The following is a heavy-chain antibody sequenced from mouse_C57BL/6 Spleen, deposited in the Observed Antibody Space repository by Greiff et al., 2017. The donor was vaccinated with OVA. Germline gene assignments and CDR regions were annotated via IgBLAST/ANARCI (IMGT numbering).Heavy chain of an antibody. CDR1: GFTFSSYA. V-gene: IGHV5-4*01. D-gene: IGHD2-3*01. CDR3: ARDDGTGGFAY. CDR2: ISDGGSYT. Sequence: EVQGVESGGGLVKPGGSLKLSCAASGFTFSSYAMSWVRQTPEKRLEWVATISDGGSYTYYPDNVKGRFTISRDNAKNNLYLQMSHLKSEDTAMYYCARDDGTGGFAYWGQGTLVTVSA. J-gene: IGHJ3*01.